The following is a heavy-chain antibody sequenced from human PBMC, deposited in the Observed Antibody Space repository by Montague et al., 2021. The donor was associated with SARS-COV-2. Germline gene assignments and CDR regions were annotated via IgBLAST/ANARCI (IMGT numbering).Heavy chain of an antibody. V-gene: IGHV4-34*01. J-gene: IGHJ6*02. CDR1: GGSFTENF. Sequence: SETLSLTCAVYGGSFTENFWTWIRQPPGKGLEWIGEINHSGTSNYNASLRSRVTISIDTAKNQFSLRLSALAAADTAVYYCARGRSTRVRGVIFTSYYYYYYGIDVWGQGTTVTDSS. CDR2: INHSGTS. CDR3: ARGRSTRVRGVIFTSYYYYYYGIDV. D-gene: IGHD3-10*01.